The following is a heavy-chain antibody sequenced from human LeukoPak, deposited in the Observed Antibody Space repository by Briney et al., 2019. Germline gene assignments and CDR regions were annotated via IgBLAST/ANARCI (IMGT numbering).Heavy chain of an antibody. D-gene: IGHD6-13*01. Sequence: PGGSLKLSCAASGFTVSSNYMSWVRQAPGKGLVWVARINGDGGSTMHADSVKGRFTISRDNAKNTLILQMNNLRAEDTAVYYCARERGNSWFAFDLWGQGTRVTVSS. V-gene: IGHV3-74*03. CDR1: GFTVSSNY. CDR3: ARERGNSWFAFDL. J-gene: IGHJ5*02. CDR2: INGDGGST.